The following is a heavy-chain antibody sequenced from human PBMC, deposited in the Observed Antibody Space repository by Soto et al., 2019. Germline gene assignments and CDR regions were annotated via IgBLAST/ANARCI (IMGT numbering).Heavy chain of an antibody. D-gene: IGHD2-2*03. J-gene: IGHJ4*02. CDR1: GGSISPSY. CDR3: AAGLDHNKVGY. Sequence: QVRLQESGPGLVKPSETLSLTCTVSGGSISPSYWTWVRQPPGKRPEWIGCIYYTGNTPYNPSLKSRVTISRDTSKNQFSLELTSVTAADTAMYFCAAGLDHNKVGYWGQGTLVTVSS. V-gene: IGHV4-59*01. CDR2: IYYTGNT.